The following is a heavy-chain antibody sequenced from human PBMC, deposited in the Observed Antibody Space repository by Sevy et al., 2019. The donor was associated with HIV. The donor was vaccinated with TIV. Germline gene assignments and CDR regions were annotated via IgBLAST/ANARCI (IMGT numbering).Heavy chain of an antibody. V-gene: IGHV3-66*01. CDR2: IYSDGST. CDR3: ARGKSGYGYGLDY. D-gene: IGHD5-18*01. Sequence: GGSLRLSCAASGFPVSSNYMSWVRQAPGKGLEWVSVIYSDGSTYHADSVKGRFTISRDNSKNTLYLQMNSLRVEDTAVYYCARGKSGYGYGLDYWGQGTLVTFSS. CDR1: GFPVSSNY. J-gene: IGHJ4*02.